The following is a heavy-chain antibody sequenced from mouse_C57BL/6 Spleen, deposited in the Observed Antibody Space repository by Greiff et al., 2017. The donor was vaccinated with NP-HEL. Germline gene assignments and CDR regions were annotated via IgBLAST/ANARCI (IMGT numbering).Heavy chain of an antibody. Sequence: EVKVEESGEGLVKPGGSLKLSCAASGFTFSSYAMSWVRQTPEKRLEWVAYISSGGDYIYYADTVKGRFTISRDNARNTLYLQMSSLKSEDTAMYYCTRERNWDGNYAMDYWGQGTSVTVSS. V-gene: IGHV5-9-1*02. CDR2: ISSGGDYI. D-gene: IGHD4-1*01. J-gene: IGHJ4*01. CDR1: GFTFSSYA. CDR3: TRERNWDGNYAMDY.